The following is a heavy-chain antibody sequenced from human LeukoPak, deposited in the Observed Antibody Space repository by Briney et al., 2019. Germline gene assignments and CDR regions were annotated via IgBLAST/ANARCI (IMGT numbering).Heavy chain of an antibody. J-gene: IGHJ4*02. Sequence: PGGSLRLSCAASGFTFSTYSMSWVRQSPGKGLEWVGRIKSKTDGRTTEYAAPVKGRFTISRDDSKNTLYLQMNSLKTEDTAVYYCTTDEWDWGQGTLVTVSS. CDR1: GFTFSTYS. CDR2: IKSKTDGRTT. CDR3: TTDEWD. V-gene: IGHV3-15*01. D-gene: IGHD2-8*01.